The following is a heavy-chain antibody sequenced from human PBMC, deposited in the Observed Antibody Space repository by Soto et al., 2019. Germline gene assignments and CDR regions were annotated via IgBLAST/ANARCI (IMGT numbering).Heavy chain of an antibody. CDR2: ISANNDDT. CDR3: ARDFRSTCRGASCNYFDL. D-gene: IGHD2-15*01. Sequence: GASVKVSSRSSGYTYTSYGFIWVRQPPAQGLERVGWISANNDDTNSAENFPARLTLTTDTSTSTAYMDLMRLTSDDTAVYFSARDFRSTCRGASCNYFDLWGQGTLVTVSS. V-gene: IGHV1-18*01. CDR1: GYTYTSYG. J-gene: IGHJ4*02.